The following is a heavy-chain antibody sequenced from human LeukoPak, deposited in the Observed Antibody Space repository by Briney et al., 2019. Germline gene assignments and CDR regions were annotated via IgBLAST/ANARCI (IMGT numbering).Heavy chain of an antibody. J-gene: IGHJ6*02. CDR2: INHSGST. V-gene: IGHV4-34*01. CDR1: GGSFSGYY. CDR3: ARDSADSYYYYSMDV. D-gene: IGHD2-15*01. Sequence: SETLSLTCAVYGGSFSGYYWSWIRQPPGKGLEWIGEINHSGSTNYNPSLKSRVTISVDTSKNQFSLKLSSVTAADTAVYYCARDSADSYYYYSMDVWGQGTTVTVSS.